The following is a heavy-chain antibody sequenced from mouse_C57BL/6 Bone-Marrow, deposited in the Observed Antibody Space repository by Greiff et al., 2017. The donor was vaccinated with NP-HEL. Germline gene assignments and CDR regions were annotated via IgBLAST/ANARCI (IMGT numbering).Heavy chain of an antibody. D-gene: IGHD3-1*01. CDR2: IDPSDSYT. J-gene: IGHJ2*01. CDR3: ARSPARATWYFDY. V-gene: IGHV1-69*01. CDR1: GYTFTSYW. Sequence: QVQLQQPGAELVMPGASVKLSCKASGYTFTSYWMHWVKQRPGQGLEWIGEIDPSDSYTNYNQKFKGKSTLTVDKSSSTAYMQLSSLTSEDSAVYYCARSPARATWYFDYWGQGTTLTVSS.